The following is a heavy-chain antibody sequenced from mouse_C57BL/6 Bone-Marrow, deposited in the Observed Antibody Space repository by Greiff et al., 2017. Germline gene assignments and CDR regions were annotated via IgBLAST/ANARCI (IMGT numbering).Heavy chain of an antibody. J-gene: IGHJ2*01. CDR1: GFTFSNYW. CDR3: TAGGSSYFDY. V-gene: IGHV6-3*01. Sequence: EVMLVESGGGLVQPGGSMKLSCVASGFTFSNYWMNWVRQSPETGLEWVAQIRLKSDNYATPYAESVKGRFTISRDDSKSSFYLQMNNLRAEDTGIYYCTAGGSSYFDYWGQGTTLTVSS. CDR2: IRLKSDNYAT. D-gene: IGHD1-1*01.